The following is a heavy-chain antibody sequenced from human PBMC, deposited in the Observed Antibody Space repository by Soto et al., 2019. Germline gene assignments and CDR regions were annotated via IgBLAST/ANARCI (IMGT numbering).Heavy chain of an antibody. CDR1: GFSYRSYW. Sequence: GSLRLSCVASGFSYRSYWMHWVRQAPGKGLVWVSRVNSDGSGTSYADSVEGRLTISRDNAKNTLYLQMNSLRAEDTAVYYCTRANGPAAIGHFHYGMDVWGQGTTVTVSS. D-gene: IGHD2-2*02. CDR2: VNSDGSGT. V-gene: IGHV3-74*01. J-gene: IGHJ6*02. CDR3: TRANGPAAIGHFHYGMDV.